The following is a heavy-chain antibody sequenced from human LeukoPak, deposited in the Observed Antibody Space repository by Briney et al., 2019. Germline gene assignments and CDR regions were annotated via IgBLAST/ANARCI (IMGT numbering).Heavy chain of an antibody. V-gene: IGHV3-21*04. Sequence: GGSLRLSCAASGFTFSSYSMNWVRQAPGKGLEWVSSISSSSYIYYADSVKGRFTISRDNAKNSLYLQMNSLRAEDTALYHCARGPPAGPLVGMDVWGQGTTVTVSS. CDR2: ISSSSYI. J-gene: IGHJ6*02. CDR3: ARGPPAGPLVGMDV. CDR1: GFTFSSYS. D-gene: IGHD6-13*01.